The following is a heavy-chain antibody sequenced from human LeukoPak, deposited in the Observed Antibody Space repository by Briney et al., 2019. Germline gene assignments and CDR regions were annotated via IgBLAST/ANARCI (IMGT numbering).Heavy chain of an antibody. D-gene: IGHD6-13*01. V-gene: IGHV3-30*18. J-gene: IGHJ5*02. Sequence: GRSLRLSCAASGFTFSSYGMHWVRQAPGKGLEWVAVISYDGSNKYYADSVKGRFTISRDNSKNTLYLQMNSLRAEDTAVYYCAKVAGSSPNWFDPCGQGTLVTVSS. CDR3: AKVAGSSPNWFDP. CDR2: ISYDGSNK. CDR1: GFTFSSYG.